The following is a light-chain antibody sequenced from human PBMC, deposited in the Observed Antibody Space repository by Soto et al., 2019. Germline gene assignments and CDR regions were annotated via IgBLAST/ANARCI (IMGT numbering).Light chain of an antibody. CDR1: QSVGSN. Sequence: ERVMTQSPATLSVSPGERATLSCRASQSVGSNLAWYQQKPGQAPRLLIFGASSRATGVPARFSGSGSGTELTLTIHSLQSEDFAVYFCQQYDNLPLTFGPGT. J-gene: IGKJ3*01. V-gene: IGKV3-15*01. CDR3: QQYDNLPLT. CDR2: GAS.